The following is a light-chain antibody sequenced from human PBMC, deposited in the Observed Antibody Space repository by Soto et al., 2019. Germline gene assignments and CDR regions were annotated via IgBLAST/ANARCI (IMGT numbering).Light chain of an antibody. CDR2: AAS. Sequence: DIQLTQSPSTLSASVGDGVTITCRASQDIGRRLAWFQQKPGKAPKYLIQAASSLQGGVPSTFSGSGSGTDFTLTINTLHPEDFATYYCLQVYSFPRTFGQGTKVDIK. CDR1: QDIGRR. V-gene: IGKV1-12*01. CDR3: LQVYSFPRT. J-gene: IGKJ1*01.